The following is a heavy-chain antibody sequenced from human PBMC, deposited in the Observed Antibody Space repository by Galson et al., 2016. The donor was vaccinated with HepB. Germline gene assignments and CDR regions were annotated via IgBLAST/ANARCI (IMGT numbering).Heavy chain of an antibody. CDR2: TNNDGTST. CDR3: ARDPGSFFDY. Sequence: SLRLSCAASGFTFGSYWMHWVRQAPGKELEWVSRTNNDGTSTTYADSVKGRFTISRDNTKNTMYLHMDTLRPEDTALYYCARDPGSFFDYWGQGSLVTVSS. D-gene: IGHD1-26*01. CDR1: GFTFGSYW. V-gene: IGHV3-74*01. J-gene: IGHJ4*02.